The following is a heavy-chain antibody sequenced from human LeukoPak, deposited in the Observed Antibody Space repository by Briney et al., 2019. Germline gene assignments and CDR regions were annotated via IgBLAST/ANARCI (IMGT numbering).Heavy chain of an antibody. CDR1: GASVSGNH. CDR3: ARFSRWLPFEY. Sequence: SETLSLTCAVSGASVSGNHWSWIRQSPEKGLEWIGHIFHDGVTDYSPSLKSRVTILPDTSKNQFSLRLTSVTAADTAVYYCARFSRWLPFEYWGQGTLVTVSS. V-gene: IGHV4-59*02. J-gene: IGHJ4*02. CDR2: IFHDGVT. D-gene: IGHD5-12*01.